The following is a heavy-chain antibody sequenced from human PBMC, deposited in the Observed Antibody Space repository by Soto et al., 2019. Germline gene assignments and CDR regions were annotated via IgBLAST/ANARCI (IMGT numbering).Heavy chain of an antibody. CDR1: GYTFINYG. D-gene: IGHD2-15*01. CDR2: ISGYDGNT. Sequence: ASVKVSCKPSGYTFINYGITWVRQAPGQGLEWMGWISGYDGNTNYAPKLQGRVTMTRDTSTSTVYMELRSLRSDETAVYYCARDRGRSCSGGTCPFDYWGQGTRVTVSS. J-gene: IGHJ4*02. V-gene: IGHV1-18*01. CDR3: ARDRGRSCSGGTCPFDY.